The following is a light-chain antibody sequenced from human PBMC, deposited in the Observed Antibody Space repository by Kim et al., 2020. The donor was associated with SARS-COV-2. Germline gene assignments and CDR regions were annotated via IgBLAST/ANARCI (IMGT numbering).Light chain of an antibody. V-gene: IGKV1-5*01. CDR2: DAY. CDR1: ENIRDS. CDR3: QQYEKYPWT. J-gene: IGKJ1*01. Sequence: DIQMTQSPSTLSASIGDRVTITCRASENIRDSLAWYQQKPGKAPKLLIYDAYNLDSGVPSRFNGDKSETEFTLEIRSLQPDDFGTYFCQQYEKYPWTFGQGTKVDIK.